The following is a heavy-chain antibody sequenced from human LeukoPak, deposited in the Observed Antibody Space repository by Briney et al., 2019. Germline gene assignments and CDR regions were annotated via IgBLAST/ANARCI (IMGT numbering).Heavy chain of an antibody. V-gene: IGHV4-38-2*01. CDR2: IYHSGTT. Sequence: SETLSLTCAVSGYSFISAYYWGWIRQSPGKGLEWIGSIYHSGTTHYNPALKSRVTISVDTSKNQFSLKLSSVTAADTAVYYCARMTTVTTGENWFDPWGQGTLVTVSS. CDR1: GYSFISAYY. J-gene: IGHJ5*02. D-gene: IGHD4-17*01. CDR3: ARMTTVTTGENWFDP.